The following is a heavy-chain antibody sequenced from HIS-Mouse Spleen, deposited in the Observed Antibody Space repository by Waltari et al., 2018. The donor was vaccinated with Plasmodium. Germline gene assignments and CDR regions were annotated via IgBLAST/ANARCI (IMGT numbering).Heavy chain of an antibody. CDR1: GFTVSSNY. CDR2: IYSGGST. CDR3: ATPRVGGSYFDY. V-gene: IGHV3-66*01. D-gene: IGHD1-26*01. Sequence: EVQLVESGGGLVQPGGSLRLSCAASGFTVSSNYLSWVRQAPGKGLEWVPVIYSGGSTYYADSVKGRFTISRDNSKNTLYLQMNSLRAEDTAVYYCATPRVGGSYFDYWGQGTLVTVSS. J-gene: IGHJ4*02.